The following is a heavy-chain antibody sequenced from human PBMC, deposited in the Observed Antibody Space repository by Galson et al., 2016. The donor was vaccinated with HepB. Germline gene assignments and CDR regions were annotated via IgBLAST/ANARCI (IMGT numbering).Heavy chain of an antibody. J-gene: IGHJ4*02. CDR2: DSMDGRGK. D-gene: IGHD2/OR15-2a*01. CDR3: ARRHEYCPPVGCSVDY. Sequence: SLRLSCAASGFTFSNYGMHWVRQAPGKGLEWVAADSMDGRGKFYADSVKGRFTISRDNSNSMLFLQMSSLRADDTAVYYCARRHEYCPPVGCSVDYWGQGTLFSVSS. V-gene: IGHV3-30*03. CDR1: GFTFSNYG.